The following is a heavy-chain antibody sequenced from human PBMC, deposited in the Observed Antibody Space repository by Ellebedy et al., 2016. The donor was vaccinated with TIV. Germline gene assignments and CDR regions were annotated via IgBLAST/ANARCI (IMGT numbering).Heavy chain of an antibody. J-gene: IGHJ4*02. Sequence: GESLKIPCAASGFPLSSYGMHWVGQAPGKGLEWVTFIRYDESNKYYAASVRGRFTISRDNSKNTLYLQVNSLRAEDTAVYFCAKDGSQYSSGWYMDYWGQGTPVTVSS. CDR2: IRYDESNK. CDR1: GFPLSSYG. CDR3: AKDGSQYSSGWYMDY. V-gene: IGHV3-30*02. D-gene: IGHD6-19*01.